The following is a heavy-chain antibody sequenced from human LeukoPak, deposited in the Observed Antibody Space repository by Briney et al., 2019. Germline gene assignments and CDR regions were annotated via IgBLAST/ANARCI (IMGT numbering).Heavy chain of an antibody. CDR2: IYYSGST. J-gene: IGHJ4*02. CDR1: GGSISSHY. Sequence: SETLPLTCTVSGGSISSHYWSWIRQPPGKGLEWIGYIYYSGSTNYNPSLKSRVTISVDTSKNQFSLKLSSVTSADTAVYFCARERDGGMYFDYWGQGTLVTVSS. V-gene: IGHV4-59*11. D-gene: IGHD5-24*01. CDR3: ARERDGGMYFDY.